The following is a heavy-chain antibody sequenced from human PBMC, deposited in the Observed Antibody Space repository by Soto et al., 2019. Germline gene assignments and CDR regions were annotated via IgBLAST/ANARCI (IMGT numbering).Heavy chain of an antibody. J-gene: IGHJ6*03. CDR2: IRSKGNNYAT. D-gene: IGHD3-3*01. Sequence: GGSLRLSCAASGFTFSGSAMHWVRQASGKGLEWVGRIRSKGNNYATAYGASLKGRFTISRDDSKNTAYLQMNSLNTEDTAVYYCSRQASDFWSGKPQYYMDVWDKGTTVTVSS. CDR3: SRQASDFWSGKPQYYMDV. V-gene: IGHV3-73*01. CDR1: GFTFSGSA.